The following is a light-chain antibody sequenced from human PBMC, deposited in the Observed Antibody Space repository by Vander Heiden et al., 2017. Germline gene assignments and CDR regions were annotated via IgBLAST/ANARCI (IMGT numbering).Light chain of an antibody. J-gene: IGKJ1*01. Sequence: VVMTQSPLSLPVTLRPPASISCTSSPNRVYRDGNTSLKSFQQRQGQAPRRLIFKVSTRDSAVPDRFSGSGSGTNFTLNIIRIEDEEVGVDYCLQDEHWNTFGQGTKLEIK. CDR3: LQDEHWNT. CDR2: KVS. V-gene: IGKV2-30*01. CDR1: PNRVYRDGNTS.